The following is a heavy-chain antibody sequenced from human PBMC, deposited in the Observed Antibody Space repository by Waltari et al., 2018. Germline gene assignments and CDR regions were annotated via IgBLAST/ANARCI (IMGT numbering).Heavy chain of an antibody. V-gene: IGHV3-21*01. D-gene: IGHD2-2*01. CDR1: GFPFCSYG. J-gene: IGHJ4*02. CDR2: ISSSSSFI. Sequence: EVQLVESGGGRVKPGGSLRLSCAAPGFPFCSYGMHWVRQAPGKGLEWGSSISSSSSFIYYADSVKGRFTISRDNAKNSLELQMNSLGAGDTAGYYCARDPRYCSSTSCHDYWGQGTLVTVSS. CDR3: ARDPRYCSSTSCHDY.